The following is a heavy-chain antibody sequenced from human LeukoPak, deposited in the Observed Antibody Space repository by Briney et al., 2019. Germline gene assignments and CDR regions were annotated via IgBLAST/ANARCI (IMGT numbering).Heavy chain of an antibody. J-gene: IGHJ4*02. D-gene: IGHD3-10*01. Sequence: ASVKVSCKASGYTFTGYYMHWVRQAPGQGLEWMGWINPNSGGTNYAQKFQGRVTMTRDTSISTAYMELSRLRSDDTAVYYCARQSRITMGRGVPPDDYWGQGTLVTVSS. CDR1: GYTFTGYY. CDR2: INPNSGGT. V-gene: IGHV1-2*02. CDR3: ARQSRITMGRGVPPDDY.